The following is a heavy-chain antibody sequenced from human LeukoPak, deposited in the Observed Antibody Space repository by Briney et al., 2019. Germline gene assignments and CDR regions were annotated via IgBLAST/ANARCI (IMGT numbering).Heavy chain of an antibody. V-gene: IGHV3-30*03. CDR2: ISYDGSNK. CDR3: ARAGAFLRYYGMDV. J-gene: IGHJ6*02. CDR1: GFTFSSYG. Sequence: QSGGSLRLSCAASGFTFSSYGMHWVRQAPGKGLEWVAVISYDGSNKYYADSVKGRFTISRDNSKNTLYLQMNSLRAEDTAVYYCARAGAFLRYYGMDVWGQGTTVTVSS.